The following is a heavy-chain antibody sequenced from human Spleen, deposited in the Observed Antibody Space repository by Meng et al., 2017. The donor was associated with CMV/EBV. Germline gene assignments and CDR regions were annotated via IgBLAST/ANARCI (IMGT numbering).Heavy chain of an antibody. V-gene: IGHV5-51*01. Sequence: CKGSGYRFTSRWVGWARQMPGKGLEWMGIIYPSDSDTRYSPSFQGQVTISVDKSISTAYLQWSSLKASDTAMYYCARFYYDSSGPIDYWGQGTLVTVS. D-gene: IGHD3-22*01. J-gene: IGHJ4*02. CDR3: ARFYYDSSGPIDY. CDR1: GYRFTSRW. CDR2: IYPSDSDT.